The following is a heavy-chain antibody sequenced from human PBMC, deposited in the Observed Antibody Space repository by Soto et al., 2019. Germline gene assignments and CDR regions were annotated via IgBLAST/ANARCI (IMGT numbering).Heavy chain of an antibody. V-gene: IGHV3-30-3*01. D-gene: IGHD1-20*01. J-gene: IGHJ4*02. Sequence: GGSLRLSCAASEFTFSNYAMHWVRQAPGKGLEWVAFISYDGSNKYYADSGKGRFTISRDNSKNTLYLQINSLRAEDTAVYYCASPCPRYNWYYLDYWGQGTLVTVSS. CDR2: ISYDGSNK. CDR3: ASPCPRYNWYYLDY. CDR1: EFTFSNYA.